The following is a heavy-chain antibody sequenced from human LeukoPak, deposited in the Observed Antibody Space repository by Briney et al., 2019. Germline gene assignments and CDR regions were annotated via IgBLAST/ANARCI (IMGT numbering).Heavy chain of an antibody. J-gene: IGHJ4*02. CDR2: IRQDGNER. D-gene: IGHD6-19*01. CDR3: AKLKQWQPQRYFFEY. Sequence: GGSLRLSCVASGFTFSNYWMTWVRQAPGKGLQWVANIRQDGNERYFVDSVKGRSTISRDNAKSSLYLQMNSLRAEDTAVYYCAKLKQWQPQRYFFEYWGQGALVTVAS. CDR1: GFTFSNYW. V-gene: IGHV3-7*05.